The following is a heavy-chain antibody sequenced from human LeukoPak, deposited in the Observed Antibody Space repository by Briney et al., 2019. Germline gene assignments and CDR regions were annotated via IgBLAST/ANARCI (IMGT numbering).Heavy chain of an antibody. CDR2: VSNTGGTT. J-gene: IGHJ4*02. D-gene: IGHD5-18*01. Sequence: GGSLRLSCAASGFTFTNYAMSWVRQAPGKGLEWVSGVSNTGGTTYYADSVKGRFTISRDNSKSTLYLQMNSLRAEDTAVYYCAKDRQLWLTRFDFWGQGALVTVSS. CDR1: GFTFTNYA. V-gene: IGHV3-23*01. CDR3: AKDRQLWLTRFDF.